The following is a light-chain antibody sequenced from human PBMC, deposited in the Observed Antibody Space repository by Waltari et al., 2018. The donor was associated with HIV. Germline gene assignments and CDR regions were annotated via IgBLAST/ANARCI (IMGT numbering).Light chain of an antibody. Sequence: DIVLTQSPGTLSLSPGERATLSCRTSQSVDSSYLAWYQQKPGQAPRLLIYGASSRATDIPDRFSGSGSGTDFTLTISRLEPEDFAVYFCQQHGRSPPYTFGQGTKLEIK. CDR3: QQHGRSPPYT. CDR2: GAS. J-gene: IGKJ2*01. V-gene: IGKV3-20*01. CDR1: QSVDSSY.